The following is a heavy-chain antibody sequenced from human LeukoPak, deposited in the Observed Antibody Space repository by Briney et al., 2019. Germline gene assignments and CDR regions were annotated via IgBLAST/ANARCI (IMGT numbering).Heavy chain of an antibody. CDR1: GFTFSSYS. Sequence: GGSLRLSCAASGFTFSSYSMNWVRQAPGQGLEWVSSISSSSSYIYYADSVKGQFTISRDNAKNSLYLQMNSMRAEDMALYYCAKGSSAWNEVFHFDYWGQGTLDTVSS. CDR3: AKGSSAWNEVFHFDY. CDR2: ISSSSSYI. V-gene: IGHV3-21*04. J-gene: IGHJ4*02. D-gene: IGHD6-19*01.